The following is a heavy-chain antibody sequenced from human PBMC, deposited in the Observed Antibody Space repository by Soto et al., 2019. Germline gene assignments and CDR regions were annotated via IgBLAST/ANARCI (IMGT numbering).Heavy chain of an antibody. J-gene: IGHJ4*02. V-gene: IGHV3-7*01. CDR1: GFSFRSDW. CDR2: TNQDGSQK. Sequence: EEQLVESGGGLVQPGGSLRLTCAVSGFSFRSDWMNWVRQAPGKGLEWVAHTNQDGSQKYYVDSVKGRFTIFRDNDKNSLSLQMDGLGVEDTAGSYCWGGVGDAFWGQGTLVTVSS. CDR3: WGGVGDAF. D-gene: IGHD1-26*01.